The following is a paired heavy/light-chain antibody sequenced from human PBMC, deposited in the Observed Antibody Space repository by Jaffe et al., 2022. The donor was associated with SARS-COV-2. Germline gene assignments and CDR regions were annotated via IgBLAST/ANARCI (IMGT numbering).Heavy chain of an antibody. CDR1: GFTFSRYP. J-gene: IGHJ6*02. V-gene: IGHV3-23*01. Sequence: DVQLLESGGGLVQPGGSLRLSCAASGFTFSRYPMIWVRQAPGKGPEWISAISGGGENTYYADSVRGRFAIARDNSKNMVYLHMNNLGAEDTAVYYCGKILAAVTSYYYGMDVWGQGTTVTVSS. CDR3: GKILAAVTSYYYGMDV. CDR2: ISGGGENT. D-gene: IGHD3-9*01.
Light chain of an antibody. V-gene: IGKV2-28*01. CDR2: LGS. CDR1: QSLLHSNGYHY. J-gene: IGKJ1*01. CDR3: MQTLGPWT. Sequence: DIVMIQSPLSLPVTPGEPASISCRSSQSLLHSNGYHYVDWYLQKPGQSPQLLIYLGSYRASGVPDRISGSGSGTDFTLKISRVEADDVGVYYCMQTLGPWTFGQGTKVEIK.